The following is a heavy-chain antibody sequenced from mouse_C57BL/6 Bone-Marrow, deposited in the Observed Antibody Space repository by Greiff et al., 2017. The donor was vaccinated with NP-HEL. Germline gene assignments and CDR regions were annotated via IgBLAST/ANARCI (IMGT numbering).Heavy chain of an antibody. CDR2: ISGGGGNT. J-gene: IGHJ4*01. CDR1: GFTFSSYT. V-gene: IGHV5-9*01. CDR3: ARHETAFMDY. Sequence: EVKVVESGGGLVKPGGSLKLSCAASGFTFSSYTMSWVRQTPEKRLEWVATISGGGGNTYYPDSVKGRFTISRDNAKNTLYLQMSSLRSEDTALYYCARHETAFMDYWGQGTSVTVSS.